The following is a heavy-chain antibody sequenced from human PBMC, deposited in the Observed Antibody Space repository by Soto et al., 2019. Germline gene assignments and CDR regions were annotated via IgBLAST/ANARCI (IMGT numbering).Heavy chain of an antibody. Sequence: GGSLRLSCAASGFTFSSYAMHWVRQAPGKGLEWVAVISYDGSNKYYADSVKGRFTISRENSKNTLYLPMNSLRAEDTAEYYCARGGYSGSNYCDYWGQGTLVTVSS. CDR3: ARGGYSGSNYCDY. D-gene: IGHD1-26*01. J-gene: IGHJ4*02. CDR1: GFTFSSYA. CDR2: ISYDGSNK. V-gene: IGHV3-30*04.